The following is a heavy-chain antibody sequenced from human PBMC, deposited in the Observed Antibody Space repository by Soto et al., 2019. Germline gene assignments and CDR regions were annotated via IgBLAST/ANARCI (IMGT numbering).Heavy chain of an antibody. CDR1: GFSFSSNA. J-gene: IGHJ4*02. CDR3: AKTQGFYDY. CDR2: IVASGGST. Sequence: GGSLRLSCAASGFSFSSNAVSWVRQAPGRGLEWVSAIVASGGSTYYADSVKGRFTISRDNSINTLYLQMNSLRAEDTALYYCAKTQGFYDYWGQGTLVTVSS. V-gene: IGHV3-23*01.